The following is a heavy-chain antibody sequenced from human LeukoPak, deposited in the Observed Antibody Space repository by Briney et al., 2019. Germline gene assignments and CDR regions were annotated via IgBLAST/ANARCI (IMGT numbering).Heavy chain of an antibody. D-gene: IGHD1-26*01. CDR3: ARELPFYSVSYYGISYYYYYMDV. CDR1: GFTFSSYW. V-gene: IGHV3-74*01. CDR2: INTDGSST. J-gene: IGHJ6*03. Sequence: GGSLRLSCAASGFTFSSYWMHWVRQAPGKGLVWVSRINTDGSSTSYADSVKGRFTISRDNAKNTLYLQMNSLRAEDTAVYYCARELPFYSVSYYGISYYYYYMDVWGKGTTVTVSS.